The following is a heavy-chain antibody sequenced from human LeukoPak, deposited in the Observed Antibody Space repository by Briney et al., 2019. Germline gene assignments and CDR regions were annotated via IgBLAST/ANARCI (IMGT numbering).Heavy chain of an antibody. CDR3: ARRGGILNGYYDY. CDR2: IKEDGSEK. Sequence: GGSLGLPCAASGFTFSTYWMSWVRQAPGKGLEWVANIKEDGSEKYYVDSVKRRFTIYRDNDKNSLYLQMNSLRAEDTAVYYCARRGGILNGYYDYWGQGTLVTVSS. D-gene: IGHD3-9*01. CDR1: GFTFSTYW. J-gene: IGHJ4*02. V-gene: IGHV3-7*03.